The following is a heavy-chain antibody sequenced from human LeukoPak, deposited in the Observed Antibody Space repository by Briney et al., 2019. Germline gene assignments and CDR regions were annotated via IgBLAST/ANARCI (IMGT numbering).Heavy chain of an antibody. CDR2: ISGSGGST. V-gene: IGHV3-23*01. D-gene: IGHD1-14*01. J-gene: IGHJ4*02. Sequence: GGSLRLSCAASGFTFSSYAMSWVRQAPGKGLEWVSAISGSGGSTYYADSVKGRFTIPRDNSKNTLYLQMNSLRAEDTAVYYCAKATREIDFSLWGQGTLVTVSS. CDR3: AKATREIDFSL. CDR1: GFTFSSYA.